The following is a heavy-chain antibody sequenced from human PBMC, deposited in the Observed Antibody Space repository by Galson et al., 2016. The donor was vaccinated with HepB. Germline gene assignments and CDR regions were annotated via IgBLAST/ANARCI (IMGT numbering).Heavy chain of an antibody. Sequence: SLRLSCAASGFIFNSHAMNWVRQAPGKGLEWVAVISYDGSNEYYADSVKGRFTISRDNSKNTLYLHMNSLRAEDTAVYYCVQGSTAPAVWGKGTTVTVSS. CDR2: ISYDGSNE. V-gene: IGHV3-30-3*02. J-gene: IGHJ6*04. D-gene: IGHD1-26*01. CDR3: VQGSTAPAV. CDR1: GFIFNSHA.